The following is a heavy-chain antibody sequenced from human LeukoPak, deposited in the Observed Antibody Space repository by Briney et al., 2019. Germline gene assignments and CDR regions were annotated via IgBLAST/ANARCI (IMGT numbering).Heavy chain of an antibody. D-gene: IGHD4-17*01. Sequence: GGSLRLSCAASGFTFSSYSMNWVRQAPGKGLEWVSSISSSSSYIYYADSVKGRFTISRGNAKNSLYLQMNSLRAEDTAVYYCARSGATVTTDYFDYWGQGTLVTVSS. V-gene: IGHV3-21*01. CDR3: ARSGATVTTDYFDY. CDR1: GFTFSSYS. J-gene: IGHJ4*02. CDR2: ISSSSSYI.